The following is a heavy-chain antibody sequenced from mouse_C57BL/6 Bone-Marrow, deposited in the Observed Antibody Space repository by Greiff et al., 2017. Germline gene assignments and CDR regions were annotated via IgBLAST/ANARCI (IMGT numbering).Heavy chain of an antibody. CDR2: ISDGGSYP. Sequence: EVTLVESGGGLVKPGGSLTLSCAASGFTFSSYALSWVRQTPEKRLEWVATISDGGSYPYYPDNVKGRVTISRDNAKNNLYLQMSHLKSEDTAMYYCARDPLSNDYDLAWFAYWGQGTLVTVSA. J-gene: IGHJ3*01. V-gene: IGHV5-4*01. CDR1: GFTFSSYA. D-gene: IGHD2-4*01. CDR3: ARDPLSNDYDLAWFAY.